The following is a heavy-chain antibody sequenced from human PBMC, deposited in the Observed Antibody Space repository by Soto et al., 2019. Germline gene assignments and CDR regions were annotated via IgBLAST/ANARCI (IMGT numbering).Heavy chain of an antibody. CDR3: AKDPPTTGTRFDY. Sequence: GGSLRLSCAASGFTFSSFAMSGVRQAPGKGLEWVSTINKSGGSTYYADSVKGRFTISRDNSKNMLFLQINGLRAEDTAVYYCAKDPPTTGTRFDYWGRGTLVTVSS. J-gene: IGHJ4*02. CDR2: INKSGGST. V-gene: IGHV3-23*01. D-gene: IGHD1-1*01. CDR1: GFTFSSFA.